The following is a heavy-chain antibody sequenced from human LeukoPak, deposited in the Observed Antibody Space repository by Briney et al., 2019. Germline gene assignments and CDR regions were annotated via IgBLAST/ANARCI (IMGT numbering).Heavy chain of an antibody. Sequence: GGSLRLSCAASGFTFNGSVMHWVRQASGKGLEWVGRIRSKASSYATAYAASVKGRFTISRDNAKNSLYLQMNSLRAEDTAVYYCAELGITMIGGVWGKGTTVTISS. J-gene: IGHJ6*04. V-gene: IGHV3-73*01. CDR1: GFTFNGSV. D-gene: IGHD3-10*02. CDR2: IRSKASSYAT. CDR3: AELGITMIGGV.